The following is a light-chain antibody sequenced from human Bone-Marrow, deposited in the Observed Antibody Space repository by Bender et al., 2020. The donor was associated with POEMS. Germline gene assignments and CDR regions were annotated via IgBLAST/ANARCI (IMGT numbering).Light chain of an antibody. V-gene: IGLV3-21*02. J-gene: IGLJ2*01. CDR1: NIGSKS. Sequence: SYVLTQPPSVSVAPGQTARITCGGNNIGSKSVQWYQQKTGQAPVLVVYDDSDRPSEIPERISGSNSGNTATLTISRVEAGDEAVYYCQVWDSGSDHVVFGGGTKLTVL. CDR2: DDS. CDR3: QVWDSGSDHVV.